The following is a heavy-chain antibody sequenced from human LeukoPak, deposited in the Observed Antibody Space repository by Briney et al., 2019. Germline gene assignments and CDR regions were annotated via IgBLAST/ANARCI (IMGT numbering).Heavy chain of an antibody. CDR1: GFTFSTYA. V-gene: IGHV3-23*01. J-gene: IGHJ4*02. CDR3: AKDQFKRVECVWGSYFDY. Sequence: PGGSLRLSCAASGFTFSTYAMNWVRQAPGKGLEWVSGISGSGGSTYYADSVKGRFTISRDNSKITLDLQMNSLTAEDTAVYYCAKDQFKRVECVWGSYFDYWRQGTLVTVSS. D-gene: IGHD3-16*01. CDR2: ISGSGGST.